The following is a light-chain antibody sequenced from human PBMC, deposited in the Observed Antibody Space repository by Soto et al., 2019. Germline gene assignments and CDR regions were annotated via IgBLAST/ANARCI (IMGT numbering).Light chain of an antibody. J-gene: IGLJ1*01. V-gene: IGLV2-14*01. CDR1: SSDVGGYNY. Sequence: HSVLTRPASVSGSPGQSITISCTGTSSDVGGYNYVSWYQQHPGKAPKLMIYDVSNRPSGVSNRFSGSKSGNTASLTISGLQAEDEADYYCSSYTSSSTYVFGTGTKVTVL. CDR3: SSYTSSSTYV. CDR2: DVS.